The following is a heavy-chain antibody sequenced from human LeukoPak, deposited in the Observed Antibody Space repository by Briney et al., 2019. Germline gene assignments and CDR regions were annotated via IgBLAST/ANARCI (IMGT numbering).Heavy chain of an antibody. CDR3: AIYGSGSYHPGTLFDI. Sequence: ASVKVSCKASGYSFNDKYLHWVRQAPGQGLEWMGSINPNSGGTNYAQKFQGRVTMTRDTSISTAYMELSRLRSDDTAVYYCAIYGSGSYHPGTLFDIWGQGTMVTVSS. V-gene: IGHV1-2*02. CDR1: GYSFNDKY. D-gene: IGHD3-10*01. J-gene: IGHJ3*02. CDR2: INPNSGGT.